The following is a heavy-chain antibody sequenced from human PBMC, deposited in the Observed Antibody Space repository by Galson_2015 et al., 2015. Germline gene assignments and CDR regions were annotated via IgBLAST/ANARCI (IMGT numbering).Heavy chain of an antibody. V-gene: IGHV3-23*01. D-gene: IGHD3-22*01. CDR1: GFTFSNYA. J-gene: IGHJ2*01. CDR3: AKDPGYYYVVYFDL. Sequence: SLRLSCAASGFTFSNYAMSWVRQAPGKGLEWVSAVSGSGGTTYYADSVKGRFTISRDNSKNTLYLQMNSLRAEDTAVYYCAKDPGYYYVVYFDLWGRGTLVTVSS. CDR2: VSGSGGTT.